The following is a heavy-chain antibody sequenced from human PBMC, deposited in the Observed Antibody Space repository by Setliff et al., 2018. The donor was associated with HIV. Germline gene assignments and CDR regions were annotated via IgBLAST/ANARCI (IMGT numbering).Heavy chain of an antibody. CDR3: ATKVYCTNGVCLDAFDL. V-gene: IGHV1-2*02. D-gene: IGHD2-8*01. CDR1: GYTFTGYY. CDR2: INPNSGGT. J-gene: IGHJ3*01. Sequence: ASVKVSCKASGYTFTGYYMHWVRQAPGQGLEWMGWINPNSGGTNYAQKFQGRVTMTRDTSISTAYMELTRLRSDDTAVYYCATKVYCTNGVCLDAFDLWGQGTMVTVSS.